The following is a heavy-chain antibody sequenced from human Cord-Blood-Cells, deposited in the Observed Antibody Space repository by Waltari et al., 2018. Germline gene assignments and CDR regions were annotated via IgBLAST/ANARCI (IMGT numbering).Heavy chain of an antibody. CDR1: GGTFSSYA. J-gene: IGHJ3*02. D-gene: IGHD1-26*01. CDR2: IIPIFGTA. CDR3: ASKGGSYFAFDI. Sequence: QVQLVQSGAEVKKPGSSVKVSCKASGGTFSSYAISWVRQAPGQGLEWMGGIIPIFGTANYAQKFQGRVTITANESTSTAYMELSSLRAEETAVYYCASKGGSYFAFDIWGQGTMVTVSS. V-gene: IGHV1-69*01.